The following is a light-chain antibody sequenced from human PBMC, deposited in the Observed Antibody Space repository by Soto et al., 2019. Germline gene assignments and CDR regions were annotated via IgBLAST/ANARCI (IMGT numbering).Light chain of an antibody. CDR2: DAS. CDR3: QQYSTYPWT. V-gene: IGKV1-5*01. J-gene: IGKJ1*01. CDR1: QTISSW. Sequence: DIQKPQSPSTLSGSVLERVTLTFRASQTISSWLAWYQQKPGKAPKVLIFDASSLESGVPSRFSGSGSATEFTLTISSLQPDDFATYYCQQYSTYPWTFGQGTKVDIK.